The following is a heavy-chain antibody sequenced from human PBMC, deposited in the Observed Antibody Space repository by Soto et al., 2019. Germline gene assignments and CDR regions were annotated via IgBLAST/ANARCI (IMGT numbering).Heavy chain of an antibody. CDR3: AHTLVAYFNVSIVSTAFRP. V-gene: IGHV2-5*02. CDR2: IYCDDDK. Sequence: QITLKESGPTLVKPTQTLTLTCTFSVFSLSTSGVGVGWIRQPPGKALEWLALIYCDDDKRYSPFLKSTLTITKNPSTNHAVLTLTNMQPPGTATHYCAHTLVAYFNVSIVSTAFRPWAQGTLCNASA. D-gene: IGHD3-22*01. J-gene: IGHJ5*02. CDR1: VFSLSTSGVG.